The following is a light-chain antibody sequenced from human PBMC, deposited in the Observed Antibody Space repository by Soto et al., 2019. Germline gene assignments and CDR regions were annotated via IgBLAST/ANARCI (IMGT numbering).Light chain of an antibody. CDR3: AEGLAVPFT. CDR2: LGS. V-gene: IGKV2-28*01. CDR1: QSLLHSNGYNY. J-gene: IGKJ4*02. Sequence: IVMIQFPLTLRVTPGEPASVSCMSSQSLLHSNGYNYLDWYLQKPGQSPQLLIYLGSSRASGVPDRFSGSGSGTDCTLTISRVEAGDVGVYFCAEGLAVPFTVGRGTKVEI.